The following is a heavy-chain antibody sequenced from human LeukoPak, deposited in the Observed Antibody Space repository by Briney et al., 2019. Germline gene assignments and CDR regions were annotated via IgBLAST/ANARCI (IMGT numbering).Heavy chain of an antibody. Sequence: GGSLRLSCAASGFSFSSYSLNWVRQAPGKGLEWVSSISSIRSYIYYGDSVKGRFTISRDNAKNSLYLQMNSLRAEDTAVYYCAKDLVRIVVVPYYFDYWGQGTLVTVSS. J-gene: IGHJ4*02. D-gene: IGHD3-22*01. V-gene: IGHV3-21*04. CDR2: ISSIRSYI. CDR3: AKDLVRIVVVPYYFDY. CDR1: GFSFSSYS.